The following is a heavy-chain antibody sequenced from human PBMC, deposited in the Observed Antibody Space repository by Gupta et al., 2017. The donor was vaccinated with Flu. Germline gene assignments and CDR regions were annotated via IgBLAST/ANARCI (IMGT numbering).Heavy chain of an antibody. Sequence: MHWVRQAPGKGLEWVAIISYTGTKKNYADSGKGRFTISRDNSKNTLDLQMNSLRHEEKAVYYCAKFFRWIGRSYNDWVDYWGQGTLVPVS. D-gene: IGHD3-10*01. V-gene: IGHV3-30*18. CDR2: ISYTGTKK. CDR3: AKFFRWIGRSYNDWVDY. J-gene: IGHJ4*02.